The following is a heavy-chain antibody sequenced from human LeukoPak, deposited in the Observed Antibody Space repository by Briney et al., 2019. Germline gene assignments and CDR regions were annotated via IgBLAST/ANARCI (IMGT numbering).Heavy chain of an antibody. CDR3: ARNGRVLEWVYWYFDL. V-gene: IGHV3-7*01. J-gene: IGHJ2*01. D-gene: IGHD3-3*01. CDR2: IKQDGSEE. Sequence: PGGSLRLSCATSGFTFSNYWMSWVRQAPGKGLEWVANIKQDGSEEYYVDSVKGRFTISRDNAKDSLSLRMNSLRVEDTAVYYCARNGRVLEWVYWYFDLWGRGTLVTVSS. CDR1: GFTFSNYW.